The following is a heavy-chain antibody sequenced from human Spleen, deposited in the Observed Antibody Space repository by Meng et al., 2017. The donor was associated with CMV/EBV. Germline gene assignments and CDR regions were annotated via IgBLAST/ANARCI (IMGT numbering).Heavy chain of an antibody. CDR2: IRGSGSGT. Sequence: EALKIPCAAPGFTFSSYAISWVRQAPGKGLEWGSAIRGSGSGTYYVGSVMGRFTISRDNSKSTLYLQMNSLRAEDTAVYYCAKPYCRSTSCYKRGFDFWGQGTLVTVSS. V-gene: IGHV3-23*01. CDR3: AKPYCRSTSCYKRGFDF. CDR1: GFTFSSYA. D-gene: IGHD2-2*02. J-gene: IGHJ4*02.